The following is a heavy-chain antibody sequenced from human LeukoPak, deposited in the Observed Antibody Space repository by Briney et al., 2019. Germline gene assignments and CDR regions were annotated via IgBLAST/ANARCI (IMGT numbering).Heavy chain of an antibody. CDR1: GGSISSGGYY. V-gene: IGHV4-30-2*01. Sequence: SETLSLTCTVSGGSISSGGYYWSWIRQPPGKGLEWIGYIYHSGSTYYNPSLKSRVTISVDRSKNQFSLKLSSVTAADTAVYYCARPDSSGYYYDAFDIWGQGTMVTVSS. J-gene: IGHJ3*02. CDR2: IYHSGST. D-gene: IGHD3-22*01. CDR3: ARPDSSGYYYDAFDI.